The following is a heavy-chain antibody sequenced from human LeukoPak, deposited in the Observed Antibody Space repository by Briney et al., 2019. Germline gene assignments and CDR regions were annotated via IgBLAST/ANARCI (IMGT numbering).Heavy chain of an antibody. CDR2: IFTTGTT. CDR3: ARDGVPLTNLVARPFHP. CDR1: GGSMGNSY. Sequence: SETLSLTCTVSGGSMGNSYWSWIRQPAGKGRGWVGRIFTTGTTNYNPSLKSRVTMSIDTSKNQFSLKMTSVTAADTAVYYCARDGVPLTNLVARPFHPWGQGTLVTVSS. J-gene: IGHJ1*01. D-gene: IGHD1-14*01. V-gene: IGHV4-4*07.